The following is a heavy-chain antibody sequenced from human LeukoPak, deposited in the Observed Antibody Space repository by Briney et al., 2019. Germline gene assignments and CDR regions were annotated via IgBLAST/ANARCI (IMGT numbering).Heavy chain of an antibody. V-gene: IGHV3-23*01. CDR3: AKGPAAIGYFQD. J-gene: IGHJ1*01. Sequence: TGGSLRLSCAASGFTFSSYAMSWVRQAPGKGLEWVSGISGSGGSTYYVDSVRGRFTISRDNSKNTVSLQMNSLRVEDTAIYYCAKGPAAIGYFQDWGQGTLVTVSS. D-gene: IGHD2-2*01. CDR1: GFTFSSYA. CDR2: ISGSGGST.